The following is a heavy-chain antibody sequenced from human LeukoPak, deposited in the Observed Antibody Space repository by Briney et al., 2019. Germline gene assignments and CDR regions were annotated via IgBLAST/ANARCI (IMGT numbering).Heavy chain of an antibody. CDR2: IYSGGST. Sequence: GGSLRLSCAASGFTVSSNYMSWVRQAPGKGLEWVSVIYSGGSTYYADSVKGRFTNSRDNSKNTLYLQMNSLRAEDTAVYYCARDRSGGYFDYWGQGTLVTVSS. CDR3: ARDRSGGYFDY. V-gene: IGHV3-66*01. J-gene: IGHJ4*02. D-gene: IGHD1-26*01. CDR1: GFTVSSNY.